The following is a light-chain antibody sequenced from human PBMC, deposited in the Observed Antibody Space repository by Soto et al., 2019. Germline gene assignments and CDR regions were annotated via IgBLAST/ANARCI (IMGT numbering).Light chain of an antibody. Sequence: IAMTQSPATPSLSPGERVTLSCRASQNIYSNITWYPQRPGQSPRPLIYRASTSATGFPVRFSGSGSGTDFTHSIGSLQSEDCTGYYCLQYHNLGAFGQGTMVDIK. CDR2: RAS. J-gene: IGKJ1*01. CDR3: LQYHNLGA. CDR1: QNIYSN. V-gene: IGKV3-15*01.